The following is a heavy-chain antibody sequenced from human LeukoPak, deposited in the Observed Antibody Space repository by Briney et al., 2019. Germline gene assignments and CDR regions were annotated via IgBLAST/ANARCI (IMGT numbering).Heavy chain of an antibody. CDR2: INHSGST. Sequence: TSETLSLTCAVYSGSFSGYYWSWIRQPPGKGLEWIGEINHSGSTNYNPSLKSRVTISVDTSKNQFSLKLSSVTAADTAVYYCARVRPGTLTGYYDYWGQGTLVTVSS. V-gene: IGHV4-34*01. CDR3: ARVRPGTLTGYYDY. J-gene: IGHJ4*02. D-gene: IGHD3-9*01. CDR1: SGSFSGYY.